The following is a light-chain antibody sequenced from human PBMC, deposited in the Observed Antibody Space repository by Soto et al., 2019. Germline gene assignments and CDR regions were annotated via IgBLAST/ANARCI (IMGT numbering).Light chain of an antibody. CDR2: DVT. J-gene: IGLJ1*01. CDR1: SSDVGGYNS. Sequence: QSALTQPASVSGSPGQSITLSCTGTSSDVGGYNSVSWYRQDPGKAPKLMIYDVTNRPSGVSNRFSGSKSGNTASLTISGLQAEDEADYYCSSFTSSITYVFGTGTKLTVL. CDR3: SSFTSSITYV. V-gene: IGLV2-14*01.